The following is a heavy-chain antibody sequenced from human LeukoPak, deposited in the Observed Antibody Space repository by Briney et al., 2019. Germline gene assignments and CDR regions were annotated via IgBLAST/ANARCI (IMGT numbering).Heavy chain of an antibody. CDR3: ARDKSAAADYYFDY. V-gene: IGHV3-30*04. J-gene: IGHJ4*02. D-gene: IGHD6-25*01. CDR1: GFTFSNNA. Sequence: GGSLRLSCAASGFTFSNNAMHWVRQAPGKGLEWVAVTSVDGRDKYHADSVKGRFTISRDNSKNTLYLQMISLRTDDTAVYYCARDKSAAADYYFDYWGQGTLVTVSS. CDR2: TSVDGRDK.